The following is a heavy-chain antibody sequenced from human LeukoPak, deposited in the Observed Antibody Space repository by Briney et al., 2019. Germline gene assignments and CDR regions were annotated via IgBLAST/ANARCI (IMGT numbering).Heavy chain of an antibody. CDR2: INPNSGGT. CDR3: ARELGYSSGWYLVVSLWFDP. D-gene: IGHD6-19*01. J-gene: IGHJ5*02. CDR1: GYTFTGYY. V-gene: IGHV1-2*02. Sequence: ASVKVSCKASGYTFTGYYMHWVRQAPGQGLEWMGWINPNSGGTNYAQKFQGRVTMTRDTSISTAYMELSRLRSDDTAVYYCARELGYSSGWYLVVSLWFDPWGQGTLVTVSS.